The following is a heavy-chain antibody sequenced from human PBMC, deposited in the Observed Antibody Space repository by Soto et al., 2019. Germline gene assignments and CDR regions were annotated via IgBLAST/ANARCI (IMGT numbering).Heavy chain of an antibody. Sequence: GGSLRLSCAASGFTFSSYGMHWVRQAPGKGLEWVAVIWYDGSNKYYADSVKGRFTISRDNSKNTLYLQMNSLRAEDTAVYYCARGGNYGDDAFDIWGKGTMVTVSS. V-gene: IGHV3-33*01. CDR2: IWYDGSNK. J-gene: IGHJ3*02. D-gene: IGHD4-17*01. CDR1: GFTFSSYG. CDR3: ARGGNYGDDAFDI.